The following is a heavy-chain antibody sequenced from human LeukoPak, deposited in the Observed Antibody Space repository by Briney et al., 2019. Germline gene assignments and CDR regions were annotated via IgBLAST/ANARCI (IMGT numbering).Heavy chain of an antibody. V-gene: IGHV3-48*03. Sequence: PGGSLRLSCAASGFTFSSYEMNWVRQAPGKGLEWVSYISSSGSTIYYADSVKGRFTISRDNAKNSLYLQMNSLRAEDTAVYYCAKDFRRYSGYYYYYYMDVWGKGTTVTISS. CDR1: GFTFSSYE. J-gene: IGHJ6*03. CDR3: AKDFRRYSGYYYYYYMDV. D-gene: IGHD5-12*01. CDR2: ISSSGSTI.